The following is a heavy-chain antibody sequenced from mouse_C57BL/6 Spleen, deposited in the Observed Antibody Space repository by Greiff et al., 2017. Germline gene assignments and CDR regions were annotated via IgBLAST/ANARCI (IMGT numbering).Heavy chain of an antibody. V-gene: IGHV14-3*01. CDR1: GFNIKNTY. CDR2: IDPANGNT. J-gene: IGHJ3*01. D-gene: IGHD2-4*01. CDR3: ASFIYYDYGLGFAY. Sequence: EVQLQQSVAELVRPGASVKLSCTASGFNIKNTYMPWVQQRPEQGLEWIGRIDPANGNTKYAPKFQGKATITADTSSNTAYLQLSSLTSEDTAIYYCASFIYYDYGLGFAYWGQGTLVTVSA.